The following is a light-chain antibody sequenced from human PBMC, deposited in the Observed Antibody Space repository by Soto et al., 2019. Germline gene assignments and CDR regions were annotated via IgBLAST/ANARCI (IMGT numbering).Light chain of an antibody. CDR3: HPYNNWPLT. J-gene: IGKJ4*01. CDR1: HSVSSN. Sequence: EIVMTQSPATLSVSPGERATLSCRASHSVSSNLAWYQQKPGQAPRLLIYGVSARAPGIPARFSGSGSGTEFALTIRSLQSEDFAVYYCHPYNNWPLTFGGGTEVEIK. V-gene: IGKV3-15*01. CDR2: GVS.